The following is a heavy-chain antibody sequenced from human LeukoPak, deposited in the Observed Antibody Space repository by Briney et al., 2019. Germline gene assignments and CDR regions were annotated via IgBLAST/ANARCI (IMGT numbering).Heavy chain of an antibody. CDR2: IIPIFGTA. CDR3: ARDHFYDSSGYYGGYFDY. D-gene: IGHD3-22*01. J-gene: IGHJ4*02. V-gene: IGHV1-69*13. CDR1: GGTFSSYA. Sequence: SVKVSCKASGGTFSSYAISWVRQAPGQGLEWMGGIIPIFGTANYAQKFQGRVTITADESTSTAYMELSSLRSEDTAVYYCARDHFYDSSGYYGGYFDYWGQGTLVTVSS.